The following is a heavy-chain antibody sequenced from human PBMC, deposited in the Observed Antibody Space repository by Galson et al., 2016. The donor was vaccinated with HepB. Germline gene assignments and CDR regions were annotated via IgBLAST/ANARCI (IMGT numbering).Heavy chain of an antibody. CDR3: ARDREQLVLSPEYNWFDP. Sequence: SLRLSCAASGFTLSDYYMSWIRQAPGKGLEWISYISSSTSYTNYADSVKGRFTISRDNAKSSLYLQMNSLKAEDTAVYYCARDREQLVLSPEYNWFDPWGQGTLVTVSS. CDR1: GFTLSDYY. V-gene: IGHV3-11*06. CDR2: ISSSTSYT. D-gene: IGHD6-6*01. J-gene: IGHJ5*02.